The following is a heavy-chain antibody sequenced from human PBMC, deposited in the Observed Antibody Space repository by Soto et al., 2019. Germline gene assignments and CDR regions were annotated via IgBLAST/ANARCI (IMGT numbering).Heavy chain of an antibody. J-gene: IGHJ4*02. V-gene: IGHV4-4*02. CDR2: ISQSGTA. D-gene: IGHD1-20*01. CDR3: AREVSGIQAFDY. CDR1: GGSISSNNW. Sequence: QVQLQESGPGLVKPSGTLSLSCAVPGGSISSNNWWNWVRQPPGKGLEWIGEISQSGTANYNPSLKSRVTISVDKYKKFFSRKLDSVTAADTAVYYCAREVSGIQAFDYWGQGTLVTVSS.